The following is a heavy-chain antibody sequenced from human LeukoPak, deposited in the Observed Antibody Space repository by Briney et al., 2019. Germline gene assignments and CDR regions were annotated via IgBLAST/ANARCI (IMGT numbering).Heavy chain of an antibody. CDR3: ARLSSSWILDY. V-gene: IGHV4-39*01. J-gene: IGHJ4*02. CDR1: GGSISSSNYF. CDR2: IYYGRST. Sequence: SETLSLTCTASGGSISSSNYFWGWIRQPPGKGLEWIGSIYYGRSTYYNPSLKSRVTISVDTSKNQFSLNLNSVTAADTAVYYCARLSSSWILDYWGQGTLVTVSS. D-gene: IGHD6-13*01.